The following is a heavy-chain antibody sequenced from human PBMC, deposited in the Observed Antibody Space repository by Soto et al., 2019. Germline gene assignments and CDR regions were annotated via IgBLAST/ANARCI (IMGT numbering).Heavy chain of an antibody. CDR3: ARMVVGPFDP. J-gene: IGHJ5*02. Sequence: PSETLSPTCTVSGGSVSSGGYYWSWIRQHPGKGLEWIGYIYYSGSTYYNPSLKSRVTISVDTSKNQFSLKLSSVTAADTAVYYCARMVVGPFDPWGQGTLVTVSS. CDR2: IYYSGST. D-gene: IGHD2-15*01. V-gene: IGHV4-31*03. CDR1: GGSVSSGGYY.